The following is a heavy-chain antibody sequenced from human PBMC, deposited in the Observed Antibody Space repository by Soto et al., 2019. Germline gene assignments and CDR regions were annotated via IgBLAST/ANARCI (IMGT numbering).Heavy chain of an antibody. D-gene: IGHD4-17*01. CDR3: APTGGWQGRCYAP. CDR2: IYWDDDK. V-gene: IGHV2-5*02. Sequence: QITLKESGPTLVKPTQTLTLTCTFSGFSLSTTEVGVGWIRQPPGKALEWLALIYWDDDKRYSPSLKTRHTMAQDTSKGHGVVTMINMDLMDTATYYCAPTGGWQGRCYAPWGQGTLETVFS. CDR1: GFSLSTTEVG. J-gene: IGHJ5*02.